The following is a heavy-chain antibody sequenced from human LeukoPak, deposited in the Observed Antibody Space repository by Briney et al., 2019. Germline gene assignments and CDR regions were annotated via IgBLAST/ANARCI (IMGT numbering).Heavy chain of an antibody. Sequence: KPSETLSLTCTVSGGSISSSSYSWGWIRQPPGKGLEWIGSIYYSGTTYYNPSLKSRVTISVDTSKIQFSLKLSSVAATDTAVYFCARLRFDFWSGYTHPYFDYWGQGTLVTVSP. V-gene: IGHV4-39*01. CDR3: ARLRFDFWSGYTHPYFDY. J-gene: IGHJ4*02. D-gene: IGHD3-3*01. CDR1: GGSISSSSYS. CDR2: IYYSGTT.